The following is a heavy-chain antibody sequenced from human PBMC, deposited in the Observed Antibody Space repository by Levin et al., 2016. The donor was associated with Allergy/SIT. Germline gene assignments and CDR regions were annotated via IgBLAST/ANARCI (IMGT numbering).Heavy chain of an antibody. CDR1: GGSISSGGYY. D-gene: IGHD2-15*01. V-gene: IGHV4-31*03. CDR3: ARVSDPDCSGGSCYPGWADY. J-gene: IGHJ4*02. Sequence: SETLSLTCTVSGGSISSGGYYWSWIRQHPGKGLEWIGYIYYSGSTYYNPSLKSRVTISVDTSKNQFSLKLSSVTAADTAVYYCARVSDPDCSGGSCYPGWADYWGQGTLVTVSS. CDR2: IYYSGST.